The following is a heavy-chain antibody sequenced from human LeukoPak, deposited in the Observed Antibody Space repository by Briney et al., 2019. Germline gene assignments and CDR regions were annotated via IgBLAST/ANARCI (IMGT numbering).Heavy chain of an antibody. CDR3: ASAGGDY. V-gene: IGHV3-23*01. Sequence: PGGSLRLSCAASGFTFSSYAMSWVRQAPGKGLEWVSAISGSGGSTYYADSVKGRFTISRDTSKNTLFLQMDSLRAEDTALYYCASAGGDYWGQGTLVTVSS. J-gene: IGHJ4*02. CDR2: ISGSGGST. CDR1: GFTFSSYA. D-gene: IGHD3-16*01.